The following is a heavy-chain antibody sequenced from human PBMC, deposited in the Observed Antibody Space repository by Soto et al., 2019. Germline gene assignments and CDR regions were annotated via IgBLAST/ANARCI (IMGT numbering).Heavy chain of an antibody. J-gene: IGHJ4*02. D-gene: IGHD3-22*01. CDR1: GFTVSSNY. CDR2: IYSGGST. Sequence: EVQLVESGGGLVQPGGSLRLSCAASGFTVSSNYMSWVRQAPGKGLEWVSVIYSGGSTYYADSVKGRFTISRDNSKNTLYLQMNSLRAEDTAVYYCARASRNYYDSSGYLYSFDYWGQGTLVTVSS. CDR3: ARASRNYYDSSGYLYSFDY. V-gene: IGHV3-66*01.